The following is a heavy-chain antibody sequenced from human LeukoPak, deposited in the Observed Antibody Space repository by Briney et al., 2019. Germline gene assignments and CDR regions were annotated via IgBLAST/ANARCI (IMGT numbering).Heavy chain of an antibody. J-gene: IGHJ4*02. CDR1: GGSFSGYY. Sequence: SETLSLTCAVYGGSFSGYYWSWIRQPPGKGLEWIGENNHSGSTNYNPSLKSRVTISVDTSKNQFSLKLSSVTAADTAVYYCAGSVVITPHYFDYWGQGTLVTVSS. D-gene: IGHD3-22*01. CDR3: AGSVVITPHYFDY. CDR2: NNHSGST. V-gene: IGHV4-34*01.